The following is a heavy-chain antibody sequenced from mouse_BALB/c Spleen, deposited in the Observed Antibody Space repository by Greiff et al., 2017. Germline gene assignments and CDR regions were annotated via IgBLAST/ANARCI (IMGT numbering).Heavy chain of an antibody. V-gene: IGHV1-54*01. D-gene: IGHD1-1*01. CDR1: GYAFTNYL. Sequence: VQLQQSGAELVRPGTSVKVSCKASGYAFTNYLIEWVKQRPGQGLEWIGVINPGSGGTNYNEKFKGKATLTADKSSSTAYMQLSSLTSDDSAVYFCARSGIYYGSSYNYYAMDYGGQGTSVTVSA. CDR3: ARSGIYYGSSYNYYAMDY. J-gene: IGHJ4*01. CDR2: INPGSGGT.